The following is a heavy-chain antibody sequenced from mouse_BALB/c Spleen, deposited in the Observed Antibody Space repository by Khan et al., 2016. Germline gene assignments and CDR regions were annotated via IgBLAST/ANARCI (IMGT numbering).Heavy chain of an antibody. J-gene: IGHJ4*01. D-gene: IGHD1-3*01. CDR3: ARDGIYSEYAMDY. V-gene: IGHV5-6-3*01. CDR1: EFTFSYYG. CDR2: INSNGGST. Sequence: EVELVESGGGLVQPGGSLKLSCAASEFTFSYYGMSWVRQTPDKRLELVARINSNGGSTYYPDSVNGRFTISRDNAKNTLYLQMSSLNSEDTAMFYCARDGIYSEYAMDYWGQGTSVTVSS.